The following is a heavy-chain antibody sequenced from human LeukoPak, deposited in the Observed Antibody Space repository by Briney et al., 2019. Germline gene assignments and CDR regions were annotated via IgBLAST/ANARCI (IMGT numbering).Heavy chain of an antibody. D-gene: IGHD3-16*02. CDR2: IYYSGST. V-gene: IGHV4-59*12. CDR3: ARDDRLVDY. J-gene: IGHJ4*02. CDR1: GGSISSYY. Sequence: SETLSLTCTVSGGSISSYYWSWIRQPPGKGLEWIGYIYYSGSTNYNPSLKSRVTISVDTSKNQFSLKLSSVTAADTAMYYCARDDRLVDYWGQGTLVTVSS.